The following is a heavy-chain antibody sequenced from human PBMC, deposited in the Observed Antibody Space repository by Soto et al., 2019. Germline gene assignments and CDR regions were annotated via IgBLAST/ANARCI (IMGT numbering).Heavy chain of an antibody. D-gene: IGHD6-19*01. V-gene: IGHV1-3*01. Sequence: QVQLVQSGAEVKKPGASVKVSCKAFGYTFTSYAMHWVRQAPGQRLEWMGWINAGNGNTKYSQKFQGRVTITRDTSAITAYMELSSLRSEDTTVYYCARDLGGWTDYWGQGTLVTVSS. J-gene: IGHJ4*02. CDR3: ARDLGGWTDY. CDR2: INAGNGNT. CDR1: GYTFTSYA.